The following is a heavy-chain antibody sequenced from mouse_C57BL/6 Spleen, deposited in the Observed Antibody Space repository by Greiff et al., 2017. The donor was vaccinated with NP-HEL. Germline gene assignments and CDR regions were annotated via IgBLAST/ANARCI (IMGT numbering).Heavy chain of an antibody. CDR1: GHTFTSYW. CDR2: IDPNSGGT. CDR3: ARLLYDYDSAWFAY. V-gene: IGHV1-72*01. Sequence: VQLQQPGAELVKPGASVKLSCKASGHTFTSYWMHWVKQRPGRGLEWIGRIDPNSGGTKYNEKFKSKATLTVDKPSSTAYMQLSILTSEDSAVYYCARLLYDYDSAWFAYWGQGTLVTVSA. J-gene: IGHJ3*01. D-gene: IGHD2-4*01.